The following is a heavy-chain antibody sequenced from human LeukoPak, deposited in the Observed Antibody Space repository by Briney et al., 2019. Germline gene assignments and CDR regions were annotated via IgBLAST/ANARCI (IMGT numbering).Heavy chain of an antibody. CDR3: ARDPGYDYGYDY. CDR2: IKQDGSAK. J-gene: IGHJ4*02. V-gene: IGHV3-7*01. D-gene: IGHD5-18*01. Sequence: GGSLRLSCTASGFTFSSYWMTWVRQAPGKGLEWVANIKQDGSAKYYVDSVKGRFTISRDNAKNSLYLQMNSLRAEDTAVYYCARDPGYDYGYDYWGQGTLVTVSS. CDR1: GFTFSSYW.